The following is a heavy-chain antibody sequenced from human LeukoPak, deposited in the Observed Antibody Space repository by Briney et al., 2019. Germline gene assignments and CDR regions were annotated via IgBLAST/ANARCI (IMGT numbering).Heavy chain of an antibody. CDR1: GFSLSNARMG. CDR2: IFSNDEK. J-gene: IGHJ2*01. V-gene: IGHV2-26*01. D-gene: IGHD4-17*01. CDR3: AREGGRYGDRDWYFDL. Sequence: ESGPTLVNPTETLTLTCTVSGFSLSNARMGVSWIRQPPGKALEWLTHIFSNDEKSYSTSLKSRLTISKDTSKSQVVLTMTNMDPVDTATYYCAREGGRYGDRDWYFDLWGRGTLVTVSS.